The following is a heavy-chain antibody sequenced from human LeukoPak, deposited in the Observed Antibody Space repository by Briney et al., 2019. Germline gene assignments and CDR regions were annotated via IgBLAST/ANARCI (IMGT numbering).Heavy chain of an antibody. CDR2: ISYDGSNK. D-gene: IGHD2-15*01. CDR1: GFTFSSYA. Sequence: PGRSLRLSCAASGFTFSSYAMHWVRQAPGKGLEWVAVISYDGSNKYYADSVKGRFTISRNNSKNTLYLQMNSLSAEDTAVYYCARDQCSGGSCYLVDYWGQGTLVTVSS. CDR3: ARDQCSGGSCYLVDY. V-gene: IGHV3-30*04. J-gene: IGHJ4*02.